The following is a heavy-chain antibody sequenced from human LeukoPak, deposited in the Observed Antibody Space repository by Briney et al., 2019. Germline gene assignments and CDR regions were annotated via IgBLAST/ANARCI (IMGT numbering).Heavy chain of an antibody. V-gene: IGHV3-7*01. CDR3: ARIGYSSSCTDY. J-gene: IGHJ4*02. CDR2: IKEDGSVK. Sequence: GSLRLSCAVSGFTFNNYWMSWFRQAPGKGLEWVANIKEDGSVKYYVDSVKGRFTISRDNAKNSLYLQMNSPRAEDTAVYYCARIGYSSSCTDYWGQGTLVTVSS. D-gene: IGHD6-13*01. CDR1: GFTFNNYW.